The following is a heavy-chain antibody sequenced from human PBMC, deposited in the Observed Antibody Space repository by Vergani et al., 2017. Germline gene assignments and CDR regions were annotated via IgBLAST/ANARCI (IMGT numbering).Heavy chain of an antibody. CDR1: GYTFTDYF. J-gene: IGHJ4*02. Sequence: QVQLVQSGAEVKKPGASVKVSCKASGYTFTDYFMHWVRQAPGQGLECMGWINPNSGGTNYAQKFQGRVTMTRDTSISTAYMELSNLRSDDTAVYYCARVGTSSNRDYFDYGGQGTLVTVSS. CDR3: ARVGTSSNRDYFDY. V-gene: IGHV1-2*02. CDR2: INPNSGGT. D-gene: IGHD2-2*01.